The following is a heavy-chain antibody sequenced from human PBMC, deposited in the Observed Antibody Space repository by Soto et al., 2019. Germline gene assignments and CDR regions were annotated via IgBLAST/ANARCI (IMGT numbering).Heavy chain of an antibody. CDR2: IIPIFGTA. CDR3: ARDRRLYIAAAGTFGY. CDR1: GGTFSSYA. J-gene: IGHJ4*02. Sequence: SVKVSCKASGGTFSSYAISWVRQAPGQGLEWMGGIIPIFGTANYAQKFQGRVTITADESTSTAYMELSSLRSEDTAVYYCARDRRLYIAAAGTFGYWGQGTLVTVSS. V-gene: IGHV1-69*13. D-gene: IGHD6-13*01.